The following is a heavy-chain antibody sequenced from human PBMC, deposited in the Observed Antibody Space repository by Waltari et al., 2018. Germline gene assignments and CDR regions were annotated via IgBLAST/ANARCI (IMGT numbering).Heavy chain of an antibody. CDR3: ANGEVVPAAMVSSYYYYGMDV. CDR1: GYTFTSYD. Sequence: QVQLVQSGAEVKKPGASVKVSCKASGYTFTSYDINWVRQATGQGLEWMGWMNPNSGNTGYAQKFQGRVTMTRNTSISTAYMELSSLRSEDTAVYYCANGEVVPAAMVSSYYYYGMDVWGQGTTVTVSS. J-gene: IGHJ6*02. D-gene: IGHD2-2*01. CDR2: MNPNSGNT. V-gene: IGHV1-8*01.